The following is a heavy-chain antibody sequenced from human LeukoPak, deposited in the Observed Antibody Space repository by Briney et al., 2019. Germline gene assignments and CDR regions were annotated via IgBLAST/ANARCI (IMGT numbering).Heavy chain of an antibody. CDR2: IYYSGST. CDR3: ARQEKRELAYYFDY. D-gene: IGHD1-26*01. CDR1: GGSISSSSYY. J-gene: IGHJ4*02. Sequence: SETLSLTCTVSGGSISSSSYYGGWIRQPPGKGLEWIGSIYYSGSTYYNPSLKSRVTISVDTSKNQFSLKLSSVTAADTAVYYCARQEKRELAYYFDYWGQGTLVTVSS. V-gene: IGHV4-39*01.